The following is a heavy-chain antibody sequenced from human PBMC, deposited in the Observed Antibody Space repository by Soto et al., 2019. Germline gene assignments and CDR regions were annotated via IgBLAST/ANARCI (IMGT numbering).Heavy chain of an antibody. Sequence: PSETLSLTCTVSGGSISSYYWSWIRQPPGKGLEWIGYIYYSGSTNYNPSLKSRVTISVDTSKNQFSLKLSSVTAADTAVYYCARERAAAGIKYYGMDVWGQGTTVTVSS. J-gene: IGHJ6*02. D-gene: IGHD6-13*01. V-gene: IGHV4-59*01. CDR2: IYYSGST. CDR1: GGSISSYY. CDR3: ARERAAAGIKYYGMDV.